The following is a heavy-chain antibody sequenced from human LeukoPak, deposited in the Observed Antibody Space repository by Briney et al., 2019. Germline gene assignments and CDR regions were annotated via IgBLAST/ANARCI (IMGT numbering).Heavy chain of an antibody. V-gene: IGHV3-30*18. CDR1: GFSFSNYA. CDR2: ISHDGINT. J-gene: IGHJ4*02. Sequence: GGSLRLSCAASGFSFSNYAMHWVRQDSGRGLDWVAVISHDGINTYYADSVKGRFTISRDNSKNTLYLQVNSLRAEDTAVYYCAKDEVARLIAVVTAIHFHYWGQGTLVTVSS. CDR3: AKDEVARLIAVVTAIHFHY. D-gene: IGHD2-21*02.